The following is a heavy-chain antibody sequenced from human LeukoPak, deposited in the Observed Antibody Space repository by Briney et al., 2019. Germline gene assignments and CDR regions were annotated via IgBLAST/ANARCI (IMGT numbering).Heavy chain of an antibody. Sequence: PGGSLRLSCAASGCTFSNYWMSWVRQAPGKGLEWVANIKQDGSEKYYVDSVKGRFTISRDNDKNSLYLQMNSLRAEDAAVYYCASGRQLGYWGQGTLVTVSS. D-gene: IGHD6-13*01. CDR1: GCTFSNYW. V-gene: IGHV3-7*01. J-gene: IGHJ4*02. CDR2: IKQDGSEK. CDR3: ASGRQLGY.